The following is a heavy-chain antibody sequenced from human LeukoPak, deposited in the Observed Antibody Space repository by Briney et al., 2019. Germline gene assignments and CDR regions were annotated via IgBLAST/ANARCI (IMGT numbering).Heavy chain of an antibody. D-gene: IGHD3-22*01. CDR3: ARDLWDSSGYFAFDI. Sequence: PGGSLRLSCAASGFTFSSYSMNWVRQAPGKGLEWVSSISSSSSYIYYADSVKGRFTISRDNAKNSLYLQMNSLRAEDTAVYYCARDLWDSSGYFAFDIWGQETMVTVSS. CDR2: ISSSSSYI. J-gene: IGHJ3*02. V-gene: IGHV3-21*01. CDR1: GFTFSSYS.